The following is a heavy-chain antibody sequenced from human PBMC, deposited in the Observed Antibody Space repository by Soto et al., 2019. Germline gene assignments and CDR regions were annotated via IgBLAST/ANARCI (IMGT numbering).Heavy chain of an antibody. J-gene: IGHJ6*02. CDR2: IYSGGST. CDR3: ARARDYDHRSGYYYGMDV. CDR1: GFTVSSNY. Sequence: EVQLVESGGGLIQPGGSLRLSCAASGFTVSSNYMSWVRQAPGKGLEWVSVIYSGGSTYYADSVKGRFTISRDNSKNTLYLQMNSLRAEDTAVYYCARARDYDHRSGYYYGMDVWGQGTTVTVSS. D-gene: IGHD4-17*01. V-gene: IGHV3-53*01.